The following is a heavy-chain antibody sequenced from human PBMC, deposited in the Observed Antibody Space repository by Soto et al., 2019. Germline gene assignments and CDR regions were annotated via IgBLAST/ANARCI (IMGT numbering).Heavy chain of an antibody. CDR3: ARARRGYCSGGSCLMDV. D-gene: IGHD2-15*01. CDR1: GGTFSSYA. J-gene: IGHJ6*02. V-gene: IGHV1-69*13. Sequence: SLKVSCKASGGTFSSYAISWVRQAPGQGLEWMGGIIPIFGTANYAQKFQGRVTITADESTSTAYMELSSLRSEDTAVYYCARARRGYCSGGSCLMDVWGQGTTVTVSS. CDR2: IIPIFGTA.